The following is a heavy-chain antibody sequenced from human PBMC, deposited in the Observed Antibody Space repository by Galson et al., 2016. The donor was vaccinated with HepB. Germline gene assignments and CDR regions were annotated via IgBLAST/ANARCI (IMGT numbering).Heavy chain of an antibody. CDR1: GFRFRDYA. V-gene: IGHV3-30-3*01. D-gene: IGHD3-16*01. Sequence: SLRLSCAASGFRFRDYALHWVRQAPGKGLERVARISYDGGNKFYADSVKGRLPISRDNSKDTLYLQMNSLTTDDTALYYCARDKSLGGLSAFDLWGQGTMVAVSS. CDR2: ISYDGGNK. CDR3: ARDKSLGGLSAFDL. J-gene: IGHJ3*01.